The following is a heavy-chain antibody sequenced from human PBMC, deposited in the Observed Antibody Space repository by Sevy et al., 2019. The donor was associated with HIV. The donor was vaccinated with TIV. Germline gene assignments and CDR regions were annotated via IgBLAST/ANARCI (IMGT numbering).Heavy chain of an antibody. CDR3: SSPAVAHGMDV. CDR2: IWFDGSQI. V-gene: IGHV3-33*01. CDR1: GFSFSNYG. Sequence: GGSLRLSCAASGFSFSNYGMHWVRQAPGKGLEWVPVIWFDGSQIKYADSVKGRFVISRDNLRDTLYLQMNNLTVEDTAVYYCSSPAVAHGMDVWGQGTTVTVSS. D-gene: IGHD5-12*01. J-gene: IGHJ6*02.